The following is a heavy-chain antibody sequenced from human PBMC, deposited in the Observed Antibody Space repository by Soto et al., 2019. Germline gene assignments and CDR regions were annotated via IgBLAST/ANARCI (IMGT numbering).Heavy chain of an antibody. CDR3: ARDLLEGYGHARQPDY. D-gene: IGHD5-18*01. Sequence: PGGSLRLSWVASGFTFSAYSMSWVRQAPGQGLEWVSSITSSSTYIYYTRSVEGRFTISRDDAKNSLHLQMDSLRAEDTAVYYCARDLLEGYGHARQPDYWGQGTLVTVSS. V-gene: IGHV3-21*06. CDR2: ITSSSTYI. J-gene: IGHJ4*02. CDR1: GFTFSAYS.